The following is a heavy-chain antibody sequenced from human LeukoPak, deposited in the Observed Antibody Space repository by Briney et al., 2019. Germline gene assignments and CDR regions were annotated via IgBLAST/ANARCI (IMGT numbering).Heavy chain of an antibody. CDR1: GFTFSRYG. Sequence: GGSLRLSCAASGFTFSRYGLHWVRQAPGKGLEWVTVIANDGKDKKYADSVKGRFTISRDNSKSTLYLQMNSLRAEDTGVYYCAKDQQVGAAAYYFDSWGQGTLVTASS. V-gene: IGHV3-30*18. J-gene: IGHJ4*02. CDR2: IANDGKDK. CDR3: AKDQQVGAAAYYFDS. D-gene: IGHD2-2*01.